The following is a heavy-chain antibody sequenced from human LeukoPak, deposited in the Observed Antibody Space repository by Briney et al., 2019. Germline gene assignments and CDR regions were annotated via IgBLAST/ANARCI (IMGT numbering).Heavy chain of an antibody. J-gene: IGHJ4*02. CDR1: GHTFISYA. V-gene: IGHV7-4-1*02. CDR3: VTQGNWT. Sequence: GASVKVSCKAFGHTFISYAMNWVRQAPGHGLEWMGWINTNTGNPTYAQGFTGRFVFSLDTSVSTAYLQISSLKAEDTVVYYCVTQGNWTWGQGTLVTVSS. D-gene: IGHD1-1*01. CDR2: INTNTGNP.